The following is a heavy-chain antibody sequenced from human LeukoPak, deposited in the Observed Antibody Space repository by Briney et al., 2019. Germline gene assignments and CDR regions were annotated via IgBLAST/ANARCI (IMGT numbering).Heavy chain of an antibody. Sequence: AGGSLRLSCAASGFTFSNAWMSWVRQAPGKGLEWVGRIKSKTDGGTTDYAAPVKGRFTISRDDSKNTLYLQMNSLKTEDTAVYYCTTGDIVVVVAATSSVLAHLWGQGTLVTVSS. CDR2: IKSKTDGGTT. V-gene: IGHV3-15*01. J-gene: IGHJ5*02. D-gene: IGHD2-15*01. CDR1: GFTFSNAW. CDR3: TTGDIVVVVAATSSVLAHL.